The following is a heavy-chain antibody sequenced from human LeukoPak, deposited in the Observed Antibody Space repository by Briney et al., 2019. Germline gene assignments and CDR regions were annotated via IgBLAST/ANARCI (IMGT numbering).Heavy chain of an antibody. V-gene: IGHV1-69*05. J-gene: IGHJ4*02. D-gene: IGHD3-22*01. CDR3: ARDSHYDSSGYYPMGYFDY. Sequence: ASVKVSCKASGGTFSSYAISWVRQAPGQGLEWMGRIIPIFGTANYAQKFQGRVTITTDESTSTAYMELSSLRSEDTAVYYCARDSHYDSSGYYPMGYFDYWGQGTLVTVSS. CDR1: GGTFSSYA. CDR2: IIPIFGTA.